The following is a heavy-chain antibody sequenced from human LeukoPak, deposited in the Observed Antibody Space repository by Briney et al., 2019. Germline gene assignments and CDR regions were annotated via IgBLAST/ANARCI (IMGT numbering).Heavy chain of an antibody. V-gene: IGHV3-23*01. CDR1: GFTFSSYG. J-gene: IGHJ4*02. CDR3: AKDLYSITMVRGEAPGPFDY. Sequence: GGSLRLSCAASGFTFSSYGMSWVRQAPGKGLEWVSAISGSGGSTYYADSVKGRFTISRDNSKNTLYLQMNSLRAEDTAVYYCAKDLYSITMVRGEAPGPFDYWGQGTLVTVSS. D-gene: IGHD3-10*01. CDR2: ISGSGGST.